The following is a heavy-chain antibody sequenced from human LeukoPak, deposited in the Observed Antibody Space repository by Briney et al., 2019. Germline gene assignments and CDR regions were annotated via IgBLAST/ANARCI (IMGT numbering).Heavy chain of an antibody. CDR3: AKRTMSAFDS. V-gene: IGHV3-23*01. CDR1: GFIIRTYA. Sequence: PGGSLRLSCTASGFIIRTYAMNWVRQAPGKGLEWLSGISGSGNGTYYADSVKGRFIISRDNSKNMVYLQMNSLTVEDTATYYCAKRTMSAFDSWGQGTLLIVSS. CDR2: ISGSGNGT. J-gene: IGHJ4*02.